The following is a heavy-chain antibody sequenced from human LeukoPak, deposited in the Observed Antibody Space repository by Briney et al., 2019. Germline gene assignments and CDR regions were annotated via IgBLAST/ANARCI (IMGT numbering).Heavy chain of an antibody. Sequence: SETLSLTCAVYGGSFSGYYWSWIRQPPGKGLEWIGEINHSGSTNYNPSLKSRVTISVDTSKNQSSLKLSSVTAADTAVYYCATPTDYYYYYGMDVWGQGTTVTVSS. CDR1: GGSFSGYY. CDR3: ATPTDYYYYYGMDV. D-gene: IGHD1-26*01. V-gene: IGHV4-34*01. CDR2: INHSGST. J-gene: IGHJ6*02.